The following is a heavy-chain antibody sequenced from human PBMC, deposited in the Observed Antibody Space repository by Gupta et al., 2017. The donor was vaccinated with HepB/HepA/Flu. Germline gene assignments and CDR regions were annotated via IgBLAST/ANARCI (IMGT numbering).Heavy chain of an antibody. D-gene: IGHD3-22*01. Sequence: DVQMLESGGGLVQPGGSLRLSCAASGFTFSSYAMSWVRQAPGKGLEWVSSISDSGGRTYHADSVKGRFTISRDNAKNTLYIEMNRMRAEDTAAYYGAKQSVGYYSEYWCQGTLVTVYS. V-gene: IGHV3-23*01. CDR2: ISDSGGRT. CDR3: AKQSVGYYSEY. CDR1: GFTFSSYA. J-gene: IGHJ4*02.